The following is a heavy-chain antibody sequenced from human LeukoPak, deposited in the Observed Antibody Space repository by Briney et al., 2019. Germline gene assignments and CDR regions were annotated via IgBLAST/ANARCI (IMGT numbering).Heavy chain of an antibody. J-gene: IGHJ4*02. V-gene: IGHV5-51*01. CDR2: IYPGDSDT. CDR3: ARRDAALAFDY. Sequence: GESLKISRKGSGYTFTTYWIAWVPQMPGKDVEWVGIIYPGDSDTRYSPPFQGQVTISADKTITTSYLQWSSLKAADTAMYYSARRDAALAFDYWGQGTLVTVSS. D-gene: IGHD2-15*01. CDR1: GYTFTTYW.